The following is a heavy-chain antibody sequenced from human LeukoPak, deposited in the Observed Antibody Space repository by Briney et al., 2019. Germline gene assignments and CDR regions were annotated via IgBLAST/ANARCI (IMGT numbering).Heavy chain of an antibody. CDR1: GFTFSNYE. CDR2: ISSSSSYI. J-gene: IGHJ3*02. D-gene: IGHD3-10*01. CDR3: ARVGPGMMDI. V-gene: IGHV3-21*01. Sequence: GSLRLSCAASGFTFSNYEMHWVRQAPGKGLEWVSSISSSSSYIYYADSVKGRFTISRDNAKNSLYLQMNSLRAEDTAVYYCARVGPGMMDIWGQGTMVTVSS.